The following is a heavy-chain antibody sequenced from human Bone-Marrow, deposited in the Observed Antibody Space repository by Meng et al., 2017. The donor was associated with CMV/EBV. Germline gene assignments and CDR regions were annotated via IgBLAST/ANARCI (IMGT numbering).Heavy chain of an antibody. CDR1: GYSFTNYW. CDR2: IYPGDSET. V-gene: IGHV5-51*01. Sequence: GGSLRLSCKGSGYSFTNYWIGWVRQMPGKGLEWMGIIYPGDSETIYSPSFQGQVTISVDKSITTAYLEWSSLKASDTAMYYCARRDSSLGYYYALDVWGQGTMVTVSS. J-gene: IGHJ6*02. CDR3: ARRDSSLGYYYALDV. D-gene: IGHD6-13*01.